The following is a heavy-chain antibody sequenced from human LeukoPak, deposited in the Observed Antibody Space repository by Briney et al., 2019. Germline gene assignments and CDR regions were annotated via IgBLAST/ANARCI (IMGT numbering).Heavy chain of an antibody. V-gene: IGHV3-30*02. D-gene: IGHD3-9*01. J-gene: IGHJ4*02. CDR2: IRNDGDEK. CDR1: GFTVNTYG. Sequence: GGSLRLSCAASGFTVNTYGMHWVRQAPDKGLEWVAFIRNDGDEKSCAESVKGRFTISRDTSKNTLYLQMNSLRADDTAVYYCAKDDILTGYSLDYWGQGTLVTVSS. CDR3: AKDDILTGYSLDY.